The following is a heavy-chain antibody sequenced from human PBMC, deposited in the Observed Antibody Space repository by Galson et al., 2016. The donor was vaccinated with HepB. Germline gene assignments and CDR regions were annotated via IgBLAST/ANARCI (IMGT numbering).Heavy chain of an antibody. J-gene: IGHJ3*02. CDR1: GYTFTSYY. Sequence: SVKVSCKASGYTFTSYYMNWVRQAPGQGLEWMGIINPSVGSTSYAQKFQGRVTMTRDTSTSTVYMELSSLRSEDTAVYYCASSSVLLWFRDDQDAFDIWGQGTMVTVSS. D-gene: IGHD3-10*01. CDR2: INPSVGST. V-gene: IGHV1-46*01. CDR3: ASSSVLLWFRDDQDAFDI.